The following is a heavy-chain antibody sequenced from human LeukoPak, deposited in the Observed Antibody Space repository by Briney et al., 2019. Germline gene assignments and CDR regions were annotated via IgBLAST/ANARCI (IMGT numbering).Heavy chain of an antibody. D-gene: IGHD3-10*01. V-gene: IGHV3-23*01. J-gene: IGHJ4*02. CDR1: GFTFSSYG. CDR3: AKGIYGSGNYYNAGVFDY. CDR2: ISGSGGNT. Sequence: GGSLRLSCAASGFTFSSYGMSLVRQAPGKGLEWVSGISGSGGNTFYADFVKGRFTISRDNSKNTLHLQMSSLRAEDTAVYYCAKGIYGSGNYYNAGVFDYWGQGTLVTVSS.